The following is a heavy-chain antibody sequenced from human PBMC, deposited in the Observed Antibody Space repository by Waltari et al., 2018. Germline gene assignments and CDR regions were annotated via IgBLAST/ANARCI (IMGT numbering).Heavy chain of an antibody. J-gene: IGHJ6*02. CDR3: ARDHSTSWHNYHGMDV. CDR2: MYGSGST. D-gene: IGHD6-13*01. V-gene: IGHV4-61*02. Sequence: QVQLQESGPGLVKPSQTLSLTCTVSGDSISSGTSYCSWLRQPAGKGPEWIGRMYGSGSTNYKPSLKSRITISVDTSKNQFSLKLSSVTAADTGVYYCARDHSTSWHNYHGMDVWGQGTTVTVSS. CDR1: GDSISSGTSY.